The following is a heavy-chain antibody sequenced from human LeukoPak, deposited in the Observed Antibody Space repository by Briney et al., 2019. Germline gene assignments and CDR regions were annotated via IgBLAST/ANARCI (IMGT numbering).Heavy chain of an antibody. Sequence: SVKVSCKASGGTFSSYAISWVRQAPGQGLEWMGGIIPIFGTANYAQKFQGRVTITADESTSTAYMELSSLRSEDTAVYYCARAFSIAARLWWFDPWGQGTLVSVSS. CDR3: ARAFSIAARLWWFDP. J-gene: IGHJ5*02. D-gene: IGHD6-6*01. V-gene: IGHV1-69*13. CDR1: GGTFSSYA. CDR2: IIPIFGTA.